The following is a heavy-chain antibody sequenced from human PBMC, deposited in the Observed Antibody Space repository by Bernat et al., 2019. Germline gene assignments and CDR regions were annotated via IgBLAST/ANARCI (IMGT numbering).Heavy chain of an antibody. Sequence: VQLQESGPGLVKPSGTLSLTCAVSGGSISSSNWWSWVRQPPGKGLEWVSAISGSGGSTYYADSVKGRFTISKDNSKNTLYLQMNSLRAEDTAVYYCAKDSVELLRAQFDYWGQGTLVTVSS. J-gene: IGHJ4*02. V-gene: IGHV3-23*01. CDR1: GGSISSSN. CDR3: AKDSVELLRAQFDY. CDR2: ISGSGGST. D-gene: IGHD2-15*01.